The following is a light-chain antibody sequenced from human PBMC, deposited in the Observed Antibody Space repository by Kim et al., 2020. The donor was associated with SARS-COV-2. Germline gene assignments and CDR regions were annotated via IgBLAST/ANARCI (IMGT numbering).Light chain of an antibody. J-gene: IGKJ1*01. CDR1: QSISTN. Sequence: MTPSPVTLSVSPGERVTLSCRASQSISTNLGWYQQKPGQAPRLLIYGASTRATGIPARFSGSGSGTEFTLTISSLQSEDFAVYCCQQYNDWPWTFGQGTKVEIK. V-gene: IGKV3-15*01. CDR3: QQYNDWPWT. CDR2: GAS.